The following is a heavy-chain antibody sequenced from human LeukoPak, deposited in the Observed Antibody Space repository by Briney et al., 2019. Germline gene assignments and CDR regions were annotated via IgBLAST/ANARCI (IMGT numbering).Heavy chain of an antibody. Sequence: GGSLRLSCAASGFTFSNSAMHWVRQAPGKGLEWVAFIRYDGNNKYYADSVKGRFTISRDNSKNTVYLQMNSLRAEDTAAYYCAKDLLGATVYWGQGTLVTVSS. CDR1: GFTFSNSA. V-gene: IGHV3-30*02. CDR3: AKDLLGATVY. D-gene: IGHD1-26*01. J-gene: IGHJ4*02. CDR2: IRYDGNNK.